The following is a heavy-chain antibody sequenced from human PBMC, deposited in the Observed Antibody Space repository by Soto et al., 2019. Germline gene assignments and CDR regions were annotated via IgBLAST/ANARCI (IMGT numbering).Heavy chain of an antibody. Sequence: EVQLLESGGDLVQPGGSLRLSCAASGFTFSSYALNWVRQAPGKGLEWVSGSTGSGAGTFYADSVKGRFAISRDNSRKTLYLQMNSLRVVDTAIYYCARETHSSSRGAFDIWGQGTMVTVSS. CDR3: ARETHSSSRGAFDI. J-gene: IGHJ3*02. CDR1: GFTFSSYA. CDR2: STGSGAGT. D-gene: IGHD6-13*01. V-gene: IGHV3-23*01.